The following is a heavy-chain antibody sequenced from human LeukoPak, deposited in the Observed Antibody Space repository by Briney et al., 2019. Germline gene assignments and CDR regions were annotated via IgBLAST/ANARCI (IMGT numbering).Heavy chain of an antibody. V-gene: IGHV4-59*01. J-gene: IGHJ4*02. CDR2: IYYSGST. D-gene: IGHD6-19*01. CDR1: GGSISSYY. Sequence: SEALSLTCTVSGGSISSYYWSWIRQPPGKGLEWIGYIYYSGSTNYNPSLKSRVTISVDTSKNQFSLKLSSVTAADTAVYYCARVTGYSSGWYPFDYWGQGTLVTVSS. CDR3: ARVTGYSSGWYPFDY.